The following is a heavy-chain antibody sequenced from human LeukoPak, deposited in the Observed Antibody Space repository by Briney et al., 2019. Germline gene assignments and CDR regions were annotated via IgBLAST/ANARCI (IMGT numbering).Heavy chain of an antibody. CDR3: AKADDDSPGYTNYFDY. D-gene: IGHD3-22*01. CDR2: ISGSGAGT. J-gene: IGHJ4*02. V-gene: IGHV3-23*01. Sequence: GGSLRLSCAASGFTFSSYAMGWVRQAPGKGLEWVSSISGSGAGTYYADSVKGRCTISRDNSKNTLYLQMNSLRAEDTAVYYCAKADDDSPGYTNYFDYWGQGTPVTVSS. CDR1: GFTFSSYA.